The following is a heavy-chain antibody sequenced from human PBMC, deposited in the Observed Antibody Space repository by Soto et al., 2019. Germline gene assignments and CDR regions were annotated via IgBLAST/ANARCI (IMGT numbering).Heavy chain of an antibody. CDR3: ARSFCRDAVRCNWFDP. J-gene: IGHJ5*02. V-gene: IGHV4-59*01. CDR1: GASSSSYY. CDR2: MNDFGRT. Sequence: QVQLQESGPGLVKSSETLSLTCTVSGASSSSYYWSWLRQPPGKGLEWIGYMNDFGRTIYNPSLKSLVTISFDTSKSQLSLKLTSVIAADTAVYYCARSFCRDAVRCNWFDPWGQGTLVTVSS. D-gene: IGHD2-8*01.